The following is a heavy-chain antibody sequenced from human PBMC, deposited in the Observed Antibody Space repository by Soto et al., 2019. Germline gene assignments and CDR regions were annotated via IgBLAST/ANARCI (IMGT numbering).Heavy chain of an antibody. CDR1: GFTFSSYW. CDR2: INTDGSST. D-gene: IGHD2-15*01. J-gene: IGHJ4*02. Sequence: EVQLVESGGGLVQPGGSLRLSCAASGFTFSSYWMHWVRQAPGKGLVWISRINTDGSSTSYVDSVQGRFTISTDNGKNTLFLQKNSLRGEDTAVYYCARRGSGVTRGLHYWGQGTLVTVSS. V-gene: IGHV3-74*01. CDR3: ARRGSGVTRGLHY.